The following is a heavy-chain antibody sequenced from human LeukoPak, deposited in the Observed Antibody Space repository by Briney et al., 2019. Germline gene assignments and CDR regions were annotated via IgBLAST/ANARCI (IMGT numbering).Heavy chain of an antibody. J-gene: IGHJ6*02. CDR2: ISWNSGII. CDR1: GFTFDDYA. CDR3: AKEVGGYYDFWSGYYSPLQQYYYYGMDV. Sequence: GGSLRLSSAASGFTFDDYAMHWVRQAPGKGLEWVSGISWNSGIIGYADSVKGRFTISRDNAKNSLYLQMNSLRAEDTALYYCAKEVGGYYDFWSGYYSPLQQYYYYGMDVWGQGTTVTVSS. D-gene: IGHD3-3*01. V-gene: IGHV3-9*01.